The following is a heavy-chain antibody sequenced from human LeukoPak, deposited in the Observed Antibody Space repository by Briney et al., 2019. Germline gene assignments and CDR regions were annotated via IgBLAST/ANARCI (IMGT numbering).Heavy chain of an antibody. D-gene: IGHD1-1*01. CDR1: GGSISSYY. Sequence: SETLSLTCTVSGGSISSYYWSWIRQPPGKGLEWIGYIYYSGSTNYNPSLKSRVTISVDTSKNQFSLKLSSVTAADTAVYYCARENDLAGSDIWGQGTMVTVSS. J-gene: IGHJ3*02. CDR3: ARENDLAGSDI. CDR2: IYYSGST. V-gene: IGHV4-59*01.